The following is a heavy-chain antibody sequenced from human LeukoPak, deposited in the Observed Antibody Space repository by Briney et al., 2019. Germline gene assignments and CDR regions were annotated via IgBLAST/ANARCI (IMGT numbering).Heavy chain of an antibody. CDR3: VRARRIGQSDAFDI. D-gene: IGHD3-10*01. V-gene: IGHV4-61*02. CDR1: GGSISSGTYF. CDR2: IYTSGST. J-gene: IGHJ3*02. Sequence: TLSLTCTVSGGSISSGTYFWSWIRQPAGKELEWIGRIYTSGSTNYNPSLKSRVSISVDQSKNQFSLNLSSVTAADTAVYYCVRARRIGQSDAFDIWGQGTMVTVSS.